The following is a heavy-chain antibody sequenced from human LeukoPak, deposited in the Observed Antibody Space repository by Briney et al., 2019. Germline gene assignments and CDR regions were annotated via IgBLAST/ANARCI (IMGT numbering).Heavy chain of an antibody. V-gene: IGHV3-23*01. CDR2: ISGSGGST. CDR3: EFLSYDFWSGAL. D-gene: IGHD3-3*01. CDR1: GFTFSSYA. J-gene: IGHJ4*02. Sequence: QPGGSLRLSCAASGFTFSSYAMSWVRQAPGKGLEWVSAISGSGGSTYYADSVKGRFTISRDNSKNTLYLQMNSLRAEDTAVYYCEFLSYDFWSGALWGQGTLVTVSS.